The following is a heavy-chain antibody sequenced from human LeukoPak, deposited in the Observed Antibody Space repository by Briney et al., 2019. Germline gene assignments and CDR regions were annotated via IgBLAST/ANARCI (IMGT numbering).Heavy chain of an antibody. J-gene: IGHJ3*02. Sequence: PSETLSLTCTVSGGSIRSYYWSWIRQPPGKGLEWIGYIYYSGSTNYNPSLKSRVTISVDTSKNQFSLKLSSVTAADTAVYYCARAYDFWSGYYNAAFDIWGQGTMVTVSS. D-gene: IGHD3-3*01. CDR3: ARAYDFWSGYYNAAFDI. CDR2: IYYSGST. CDR1: GGSIRSYY. V-gene: IGHV4-59*01.